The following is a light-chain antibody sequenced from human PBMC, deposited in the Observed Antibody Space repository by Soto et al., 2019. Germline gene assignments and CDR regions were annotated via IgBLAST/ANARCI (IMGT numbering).Light chain of an antibody. CDR1: QRVSSSY. CDR3: QQYGTSPLT. Sequence: EIVLTQSPGTLSFTPGERATLSCRASQRVSSSYLAWYQQTPGQAPRLLIYGASSRATGIPDRFSGSGSGTDFTLTISRLEPEDVAVYYCQQYGTSPLTFGGGTKVDIK. CDR2: GAS. V-gene: IGKV3-20*01. J-gene: IGKJ4*01.